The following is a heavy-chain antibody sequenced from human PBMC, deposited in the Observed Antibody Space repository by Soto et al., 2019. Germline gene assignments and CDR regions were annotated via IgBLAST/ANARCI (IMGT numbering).Heavy chain of an antibody. V-gene: IGHV3-30*03. CDR1: GVTFKDYG. J-gene: IGHJ2*01. Sequence: QVQLVESGGGVAQPGRSLRLSCGAPGVTFKDYGMHWVRQATGKGLEWVAVISDDGKQTYYADSVKGRFTISKDKSKRTLVLQMNSLRVDDTAVYYCAREGWGSNWYFDLWGRGTLVTVSS. CDR2: ISDDGKQT. CDR3: AREGWGSNWYFDL. D-gene: IGHD3-16*01.